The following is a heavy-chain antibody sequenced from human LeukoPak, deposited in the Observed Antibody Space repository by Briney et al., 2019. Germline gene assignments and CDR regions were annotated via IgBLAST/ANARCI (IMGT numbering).Heavy chain of an antibody. CDR1: GYTFTSYG. D-gene: IGHD2-2*01. V-gene: IGHV1-18*01. Sequence: ASVKVSCKASGYTFTSYGISWVRQAPGQGLEWMGWISAYNGNTNYAQKLQGRVTMTTDTSTSTAYMELRSLRSDDTAVYYCARDVGYCSSTSCYGVDYWGQGTLVTVS. J-gene: IGHJ4*02. CDR2: ISAYNGNT. CDR3: ARDVGYCSSTSCYGVDY.